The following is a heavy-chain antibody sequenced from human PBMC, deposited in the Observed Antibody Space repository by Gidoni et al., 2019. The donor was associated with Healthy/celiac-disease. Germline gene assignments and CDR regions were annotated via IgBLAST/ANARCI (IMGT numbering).Heavy chain of an antibody. D-gene: IGHD1-20*01. CDR1: GFTFGDYA. J-gene: IGHJ5*02. V-gene: IGHV3-49*05. CDR2: IRSKAYGGTT. Sequence: EVQLVESGGGLVKPGRSLRLSCTASGFTFGDYAMSWFRQAPGKGLEWVGFIRSKAYGGTTEYAASVKGRFTISRDDSKSIAYLQMNSLKTEDTAVYYCTRRPLTGTTSLNWFDPWGQGTLVTVSS. CDR3: TRRPLTGTTSLNWFDP.